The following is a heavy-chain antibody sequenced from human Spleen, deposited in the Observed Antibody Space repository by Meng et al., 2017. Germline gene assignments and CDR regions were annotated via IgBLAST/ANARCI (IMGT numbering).Heavy chain of an antibody. J-gene: IGHJ3*02. CDR1: GYTFTGYY. CDR2: INPNSGGT. D-gene: IGHD5-18*01. CDR3: ANSGWIQLLEDDSFDI. Sequence: ASVKVSCKASGYTFTGYYMHWVRQAPGQGLEWMGWINPNSGGTNYAQKFQGRVNMTRDTSISTAYMEPSRLRSDDTAVYYCANSGWIQLLEDDSFDIWGQGTMVTVSS. V-gene: IGHV1-2*02.